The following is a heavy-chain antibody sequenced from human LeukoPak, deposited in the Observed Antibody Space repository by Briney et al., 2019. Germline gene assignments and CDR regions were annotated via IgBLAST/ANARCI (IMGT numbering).Heavy chain of an antibody. CDR2: ISAYNGNT. Sequence: ASEKVSCKASGYTFTSYGISWVRQAPGRGLEWMGWISAYNGNTNYAQKLQGRVTMTTDTSTSTAYMELRSLRSDDTAVYYCARDSRDYGGNSGNAFDIWGQGTMVTVSS. CDR1: GYTFTSYG. J-gene: IGHJ3*02. D-gene: IGHD4-23*01. V-gene: IGHV1-18*01. CDR3: ARDSRDYGGNSGNAFDI.